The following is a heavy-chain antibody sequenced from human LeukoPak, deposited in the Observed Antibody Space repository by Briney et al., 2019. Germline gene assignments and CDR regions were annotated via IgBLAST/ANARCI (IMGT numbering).Heavy chain of an antibody. D-gene: IGHD4/OR15-4a*01. V-gene: IGHV3-30*18. CDR2: ISSDGINK. CDR3: AKCCPMDV. CDR1: GFTFSSYD. J-gene: IGHJ6*02. Sequence: GGSLRLSCAASGFTFSSYDIHWVRQAPGKGLEWVALISSDGINKCFADSVKGRFTISTDNSKNTLYLQMNSLRPEDTAVYYCAKCCPMDVWGQGTTVTVSS.